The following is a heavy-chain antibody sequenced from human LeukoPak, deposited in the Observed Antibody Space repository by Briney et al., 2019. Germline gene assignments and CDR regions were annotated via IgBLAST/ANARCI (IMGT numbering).Heavy chain of an antibody. CDR2: LYSSGST. CDR3: ARTLLSGDGYKVGYFDY. D-gene: IGHD5-24*01. V-gene: IGHV3-53*01. J-gene: IGHJ4*02. CDR1: GFYDSTNH. Sequence: PGGSLRLSCAASGFYDSTNHMSWLRHAPGKGPEWVSLLYSSGSTYYTESVKVRFTISRDNSQNTLYLQMNRLSAEDTAVYYCARTLLSGDGYKVGYFDYWGQGTLVTVSS.